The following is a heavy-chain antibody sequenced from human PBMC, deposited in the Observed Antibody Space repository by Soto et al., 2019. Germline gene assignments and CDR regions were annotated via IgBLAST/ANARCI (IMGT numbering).Heavy chain of an antibody. V-gene: IGHV3-7*03. CDR1: GFTFSSYW. CDR3: AGGNEYSSSSADY. D-gene: IGHD6-6*01. J-gene: IGHJ4*02. CDR2: IKQDGSEK. Sequence: EVQLVESGGGLVQPGGSLRLSCAASGFTFSSYWMSWVRQAPGKGLEWVANIKQDGSEKYYVDSVKGRFTISRDNAKNSLYLQMNSLRAEDTAVYYCAGGNEYSSSSADYWGQGTLVTVSS.